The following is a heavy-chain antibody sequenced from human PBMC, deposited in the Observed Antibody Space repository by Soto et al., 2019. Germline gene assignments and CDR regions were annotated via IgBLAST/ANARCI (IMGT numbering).Heavy chain of an antibody. Sequence: GGSLRLSCAASGFTFSSYGMHWVRQAPGKGLEWVAVIWYDGSNKYYADSVKGRFTISRDNSKNTLYLQMNSLRAEDTAVYYCARGTRFLEWLSFDYWGQGTLVTVSS. J-gene: IGHJ4*02. CDR2: IWYDGSNK. CDR3: ARGTRFLEWLSFDY. D-gene: IGHD3-3*01. V-gene: IGHV3-33*01. CDR1: GFTFSSYG.